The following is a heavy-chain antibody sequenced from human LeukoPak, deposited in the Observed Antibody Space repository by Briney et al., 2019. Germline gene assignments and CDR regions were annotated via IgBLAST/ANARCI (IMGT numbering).Heavy chain of an antibody. CDR1: GFTFSSYA. CDR2: ISGSGGST. D-gene: IGHD3-10*01. V-gene: IGHV3-23*01. Sequence: GGSLRLSCAASGFTFSSYAMSWVRQAPGEGLEWVSAISGSGGSTYYPDSVKGRFTISRDNSKNTLYLQMNSLRAEDTAVYYCASLVVRARYFDYWGQGTLVTVSS. J-gene: IGHJ4*02. CDR3: ASLVVRARYFDY.